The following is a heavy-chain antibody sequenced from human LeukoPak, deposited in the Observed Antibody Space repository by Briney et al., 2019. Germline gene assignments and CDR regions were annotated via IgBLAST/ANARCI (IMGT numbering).Heavy chain of an antibody. D-gene: IGHD2-15*01. Sequence: GGSLGLSCVASGFTFSDYYMSWIRQTPGKGLGWVSYISSSADTIYYTDSVKGRFTISRDNAKNPLFLQMNSLRPEDTAVYYCVTAPTRTYSVYWGQGILVTVSS. CDR1: GFTFSDYY. V-gene: IGHV3-11*04. J-gene: IGHJ4*02. CDR3: VTAPTRTYSVY. CDR2: ISSSADTI.